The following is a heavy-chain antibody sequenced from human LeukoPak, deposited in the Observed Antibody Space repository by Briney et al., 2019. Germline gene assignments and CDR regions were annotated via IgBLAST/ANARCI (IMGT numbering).Heavy chain of an antibody. CDR1: GFTFGDYA. J-gene: IGHJ4*02. D-gene: IGHD3-10*01. CDR2: IRYDGSDK. V-gene: IGHV3-30*02. CDR3: AKDPHYYGSGSYYKAVDY. Sequence: GGSLRLSCTASGFTFGDYAISWVRQAPGKGLEWVAFIRYDGSDKYYADSVKGRFTISRDNSKNTLYLQMNSLRPEGTAVYYCAKDPHYYGSGSYYKAVDYWGQGTLVTVSS.